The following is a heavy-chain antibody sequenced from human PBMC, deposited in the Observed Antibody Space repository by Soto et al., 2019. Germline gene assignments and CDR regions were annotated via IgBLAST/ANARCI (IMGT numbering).Heavy chain of an antibody. Sequence: GESLKISCKGSGYSFTSNWISWVRQMPGKGLEWRGRIDPSDSYTNYSTSIQGHVTISADKSISTAYLQWRSLKASDTARYYCARQGTIFGVVPTTLYYYYGMDVWGQGTTVTVSS. CDR1: GYSFTSNW. CDR2: IDPSDSYT. V-gene: IGHV5-10-1*01. J-gene: IGHJ6*02. CDR3: ARQGTIFGVVPTTLYYYYGMDV. D-gene: IGHD3-3*01.